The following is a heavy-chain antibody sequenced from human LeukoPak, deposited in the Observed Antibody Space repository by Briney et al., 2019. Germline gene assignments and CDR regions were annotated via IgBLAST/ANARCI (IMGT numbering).Heavy chain of an antibody. V-gene: IGHV1-3*01. D-gene: IGHD6-19*01. CDR3: ARASIAVAGIGY. J-gene: IGHJ4*02. Sequence: KFQGRVTITRDTSASTAYMELSSLRSEDTAVYYCARASIAVAGIGYWGRGTLVTVSS.